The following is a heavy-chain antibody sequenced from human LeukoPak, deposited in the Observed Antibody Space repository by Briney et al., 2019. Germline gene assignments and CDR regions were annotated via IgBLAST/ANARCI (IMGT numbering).Heavy chain of an antibody. CDR3: ARHSYYYDSSGYYLVD. D-gene: IGHD3-22*01. CDR2: IIPIFGIA. CDR1: GGTFSSYA. J-gene: IGHJ4*02. V-gene: IGHV1-69*04. Sequence: SVKVSCKASGGTFSSYAISWVRQAPGQGLEWMGRIIPIFGIANYAQKFQGRVTITADKSTSTACMELSSLRSEDTAVYYCARHSYYYDSSGYYLVDWGQGTLVTVFS.